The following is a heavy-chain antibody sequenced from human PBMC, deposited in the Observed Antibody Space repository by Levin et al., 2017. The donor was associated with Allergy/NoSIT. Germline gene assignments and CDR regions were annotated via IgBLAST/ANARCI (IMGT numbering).Heavy chain of an antibody. Sequence: SCAASGFTFSNAWMSWVRQAPGKGLEWVGRIKSKTDGGTTDYAAPVKGRFTISRDDSKNTLYLQMNSLKTEDTAVYYCTAYSGSRGGFDPWGQGTLVTVSS. CDR3: TAYSGSRGGFDP. CDR1: GFTFSNAW. CDR2: IKSKTDGGTT. D-gene: IGHD1-26*01. V-gene: IGHV3-15*01. J-gene: IGHJ5*02.